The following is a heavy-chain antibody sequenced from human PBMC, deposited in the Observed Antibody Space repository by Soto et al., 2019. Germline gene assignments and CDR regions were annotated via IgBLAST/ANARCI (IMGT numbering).Heavy chain of an antibody. CDR3: SRGGYSFGSGNDF. CDR2: VYYTGKT. D-gene: IGHD5-18*01. Sequence: QVQLQESGPGLVKPSETLPLTCTVSGGSISSFYWNWVRQPPGKGLEWIGFVYYTGKTKYNPSLKSRVTISLYTSKKQFYLNMTSVTAADTAVYYCSRGGYSFGSGNDFWGQGTLVTVSS. J-gene: IGHJ4*02. CDR1: GGSISSFY. V-gene: IGHV4-59*01.